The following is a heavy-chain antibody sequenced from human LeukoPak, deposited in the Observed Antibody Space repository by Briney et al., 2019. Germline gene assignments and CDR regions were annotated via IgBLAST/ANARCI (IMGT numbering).Heavy chain of an antibody. CDR3: ARLAATGTNYFDP. D-gene: IGHD6-13*01. V-gene: IGHV4-34*01. Sequence: SETLSLTCAVYGGSFSGYYWSWIRQPPGKGLEWIGEINHSGSTNYNPSLKSRVTISVDTSKNQFSLKLSSVTAADTAVYYCARLAATGTNYFDPWGQGTLVTVSS. CDR1: GGSFSGYY. J-gene: IGHJ5*02. CDR2: INHSGST.